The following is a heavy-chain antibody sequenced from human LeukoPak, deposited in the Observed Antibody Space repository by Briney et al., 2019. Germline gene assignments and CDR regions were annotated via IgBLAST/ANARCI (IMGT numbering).Heavy chain of an antibody. CDR3: AKGSVPYYYDSSGYLPSEYFQH. V-gene: IGHV3-23*01. J-gene: IGHJ1*01. Sequence: GGSLRLSCAASGFTFSRYAMSWVRQAPGKGLEWVSGISGSGGSRYYADSVKGRFTISRDNSKNTLYLQMNSLRAEDTAVYYCAKGSVPYYYDSSGYLPSEYFQHWGQGTLVTASS. CDR2: ISGSGGSR. D-gene: IGHD3-22*01. CDR1: GFTFSRYA.